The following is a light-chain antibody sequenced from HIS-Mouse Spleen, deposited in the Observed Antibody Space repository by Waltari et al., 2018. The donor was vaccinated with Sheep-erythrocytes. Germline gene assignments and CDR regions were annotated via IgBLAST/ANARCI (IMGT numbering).Light chain of an antibody. CDR1: SSDVGSYNL. CDR2: EGS. CDR3: CSYAGSSTPWV. J-gene: IGLJ3*02. Sequence: QSALTQPASVFGSPGQSITISCTGTSSDVGSYNLVSWYQQHPGKAPKLMIYEGSKRPSGVSTRFSGSKAGNTASLTISGLQAEDEADYYCCSYAGSSTPWVFGGGTKLTVL. V-gene: IGLV2-23*01.